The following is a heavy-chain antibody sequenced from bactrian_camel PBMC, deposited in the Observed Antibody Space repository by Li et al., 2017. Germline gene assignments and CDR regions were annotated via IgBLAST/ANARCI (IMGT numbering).Heavy chain of an antibody. CDR1: KYVYDRNC. V-gene: IGHV3S53*01. J-gene: IGHJ4*01. CDR3: ATDSSLILREGCTVSAEFLGS. D-gene: IGHD6*01. Sequence: QVQLVESGGGSVQAGGSLRLSCAASKYVYDRNCLGWFRQIPGKEREGVATIEKDGKTTYAESVRGRFTISRGNVPNTVHLQMNSLKPEDTAMYYCATDSSLILREGCTVSAEFLGSWGQGTQVTVS. CDR2: IEKDGKT.